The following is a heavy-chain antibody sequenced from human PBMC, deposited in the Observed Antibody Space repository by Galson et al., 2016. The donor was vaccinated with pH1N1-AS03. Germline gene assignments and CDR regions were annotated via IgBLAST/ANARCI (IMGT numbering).Heavy chain of an antibody. J-gene: IGHJ4*02. Sequence: SLRLSCAASGFAFNKFWMHWVRQAPGKGLEWVSQIDTDGTSATYADSVKGRFTTSRDNAKNTLYLQMDSLRAEDTAVYYCARTNWFDYWGQGTLVTVSS. CDR3: ARTNWFDY. D-gene: IGHD7-27*01. CDR2: IDTDGTSA. V-gene: IGHV3-74*03. CDR1: GFAFNKFW.